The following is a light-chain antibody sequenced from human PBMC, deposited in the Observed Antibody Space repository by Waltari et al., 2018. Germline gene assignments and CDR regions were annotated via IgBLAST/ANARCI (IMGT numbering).Light chain of an antibody. CDR1: SSDVGYYNY. CDR2: EVT. J-gene: IGLJ1*01. CDR3: SSYTRSSTYV. Sequence: QSALTQPASVSGSPGQSITISCTGTSSDVGYYNYVSWYQQHPAKAPKLMIYEVTKRPSGVSNRFSGSKSGNTASLTISGLQAEDEADYYCSSYTRSSTYVFGTGTKVTVL. V-gene: IGLV2-14*03.